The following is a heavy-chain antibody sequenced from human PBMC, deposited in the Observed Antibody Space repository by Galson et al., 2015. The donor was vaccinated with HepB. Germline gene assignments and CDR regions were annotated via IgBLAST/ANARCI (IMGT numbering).Heavy chain of an antibody. D-gene: IGHD6-13*01. CDR2: IKSKTDGGTT. CDR3: TTGRWSSWYIVNY. V-gene: IGHV3-15*01. J-gene: IGHJ4*02. Sequence: SLRLSCAASGFTFSSYGMHWIRQAPGKGLEWVGRIKSKTDGGTTDYAAPVKGRFTISRDDSKNTLYLQMNSLKTEDTAVYYCTTGRWSSWYIVNYWGQGTLVTVSS. CDR1: GFTFSSYG.